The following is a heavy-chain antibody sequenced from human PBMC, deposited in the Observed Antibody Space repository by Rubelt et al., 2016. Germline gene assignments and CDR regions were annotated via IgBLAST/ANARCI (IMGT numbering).Heavy chain of an antibody. Sequence: EVQLVESGGGLVQPGGSLRLSCAASGFTVSSNYMSWVRQAPGKGLEWVSVIYSGGSTYYADSVKGRFTISRDNSKNTLYLQMNSLRAEDTAVYYCARTLAVAGNWYFDLWGRGTLVTVSS. CDR1: GFTVSSNY. CDR2: IYSGGST. CDR3: ARTLAVAGNWYFDL. J-gene: IGHJ2*01. D-gene: IGHD6-19*01. V-gene: IGHV3-66*01.